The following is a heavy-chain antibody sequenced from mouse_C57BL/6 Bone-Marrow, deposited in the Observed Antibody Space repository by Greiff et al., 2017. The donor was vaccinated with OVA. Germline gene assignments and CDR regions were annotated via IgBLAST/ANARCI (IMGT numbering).Heavy chain of an antibody. CDR3: ARDGNPWYFDV. CDR2: IYPSDSET. J-gene: IGHJ1*03. V-gene: IGHV1-61*01. CDR1: GYTFTSYW. Sequence: QVQLKQPGAELVRPGSSVKLSCKASGYTFTSYWMDWVKQRPGQGLEWIGNIYPSDSETHYNQKFKDKATLTVDKSSSTAYMQLSSLTSEDSAVYYCARDGNPWYFDVWGTGTTVTVSS.